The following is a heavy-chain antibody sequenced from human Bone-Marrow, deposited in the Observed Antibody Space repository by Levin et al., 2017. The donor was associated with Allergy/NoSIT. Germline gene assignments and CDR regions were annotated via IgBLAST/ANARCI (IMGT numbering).Heavy chain of an antibody. CDR2: VYYTGST. Sequence: KSGGSLRLSCTVSGASVSNDDYFWGWIRQPPGRGLEWIRSVYYTGSTYFNPSLKSRATISVDTSKNQISLRLNSVTAADPAVYYCARQLIRSPGAGYYFDDWGQGILVTVSS. CDR3: ARQLIRSPGAGYYFDD. D-gene: IGHD2-2*01. CDR1: GASVSNDDYF. V-gene: IGHV4-39*01. J-gene: IGHJ4*02.